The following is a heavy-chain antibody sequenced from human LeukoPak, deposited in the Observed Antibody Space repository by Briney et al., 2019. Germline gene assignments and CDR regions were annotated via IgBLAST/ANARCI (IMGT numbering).Heavy chain of an antibody. J-gene: IGHJ4*02. Sequence: SVKVSCKASGGTFSTYAISWVRQAPGQGLEWMGGIIPIFGTTAKYTQKFQGRVTITADESTSTAYMKLSSLRSEDTAVYYCARDHLTIFGVYWGQGTLVTVSS. V-gene: IGHV1-69*13. CDR3: ARDHLTIFGVY. D-gene: IGHD3-3*01. CDR1: GGTFSTYA. CDR2: IIPIFGTTA.